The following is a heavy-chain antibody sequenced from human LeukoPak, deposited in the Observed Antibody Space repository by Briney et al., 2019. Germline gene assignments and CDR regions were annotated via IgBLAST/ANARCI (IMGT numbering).Heavy chain of an antibody. V-gene: IGHV3-9*01. CDR3: AKGGRYYDFWSGYYPDY. Sequence: GGSLRLSCAASGFTFDDYAMHWVRQAPGKGLEWVSGISWNSGSIGYADSVKGRFTISRDNAKNSLYLQMNSLRAEDTALYYCAKGGRYYDFWSGYYPDYWGQGTLVTVSS. J-gene: IGHJ4*02. CDR1: GFTFDDYA. D-gene: IGHD3-3*01. CDR2: ISWNSGSI.